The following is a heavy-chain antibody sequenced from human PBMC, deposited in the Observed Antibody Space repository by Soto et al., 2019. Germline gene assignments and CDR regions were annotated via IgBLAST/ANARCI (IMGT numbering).Heavy chain of an antibody. CDR3: AMVDVYVTPSPQDV. J-gene: IGHJ6*02. V-gene: IGHV1-18*01. Sequence: QVQLVQSGAEVKNPGASVKVSCKASGYTFTRYGIGWARQAPGQGLEWMGWINTYNGNTNYAQNVQGRVTLTTDTSKSTDYMEPRSLRSNDTAIYYCAMVDVYVTPSPQDVWGQGTTVIVSS. D-gene: IGHD3-16*01. CDR1: GYTFTRYG. CDR2: INTYNGNT.